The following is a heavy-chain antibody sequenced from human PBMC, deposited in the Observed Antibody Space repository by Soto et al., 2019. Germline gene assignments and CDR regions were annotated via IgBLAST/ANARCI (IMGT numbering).Heavy chain of an antibody. D-gene: IGHD1-26*01. CDR3: ATVSYSGVFYYFDY. Sequence: SETLSLTCTVSGGSISSYSLSWIRQSPGKGLEWIAYIYYTGSANYNPSLRSRAAISVDASKNQVSLELNSVTAADTALYYCATVSYSGVFYYFDYWGQGTLVTVSS. J-gene: IGHJ4*02. V-gene: IGHV4-59*01. CDR1: GGSISSYS. CDR2: IYYTGSA.